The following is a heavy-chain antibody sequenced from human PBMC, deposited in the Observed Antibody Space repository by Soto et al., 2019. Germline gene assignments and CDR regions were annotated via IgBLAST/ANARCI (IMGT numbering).Heavy chain of an antibody. CDR1: GGSISSYY. CDR2: IYYSGST. D-gene: IGHD6-25*01. Sequence: SETLSLTCTVSGGSISSYYWSWIRQPPGKGLEWIGYIYYSGSTNYNPSLKSRVTISIDTSKNQFSLKLSSVTAADTAVYYCGRQDYTRGYDYWGQGPLVTAPS. V-gene: IGHV4-59*08. J-gene: IGHJ4*02. CDR3: GRQDYTRGYDY.